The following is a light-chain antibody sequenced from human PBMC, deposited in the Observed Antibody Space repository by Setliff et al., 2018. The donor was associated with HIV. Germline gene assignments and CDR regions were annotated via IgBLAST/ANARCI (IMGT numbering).Light chain of an antibody. V-gene: IGLV3-21*04. CDR1: NIGSKS. CDR3: HVWDSSSDHYG. J-gene: IGLJ1*01. Sequence: SYELTQPPSVSVAPGKTARITCRGNNIGSKSVHWHQQKPGQAPVLVIYYDSDLPSGIPERFSGSNSGNTATLTISRVEDGDESDYYCHVWDSSSDHYGSGTGTKV. CDR2: YDS.